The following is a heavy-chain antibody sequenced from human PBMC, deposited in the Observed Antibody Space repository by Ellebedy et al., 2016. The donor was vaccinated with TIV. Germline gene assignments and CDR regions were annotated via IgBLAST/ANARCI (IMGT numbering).Heavy chain of an antibody. CDR1: GFSFSDYF. V-gene: IGHV3-11*04. Sequence: PGGSLRLSCAASGFSFSDYFMSWIRQAPGKGLEWVSYMSDSGKTIYYADSVKGRFTIPRANAKDSLYLQMNSLRVEDTAVYYCARDFGGRKFDIWGQGTLVAVSS. CDR3: ARDFGGRKFDI. CDR2: MSDSGKTI. D-gene: IGHD2-15*01. J-gene: IGHJ4*02.